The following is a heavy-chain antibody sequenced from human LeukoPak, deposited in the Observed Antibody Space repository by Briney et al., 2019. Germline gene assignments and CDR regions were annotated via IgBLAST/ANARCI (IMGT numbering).Heavy chain of an antibody. V-gene: IGHV3-15*01. CDR1: GFTFKHAW. J-gene: IGHJ4*02. CDR2: IKSKSDGGAT. Sequence: PGGSLRLSCAASGFTFKHAWMSWVRQAPGKGLEWVGRIKSKSDGGATDYAAPVKGRFTISRDDSKNTLSLQMNSLETEDTAVYYCVTEQQWLGWGRGTLVTVSS. D-gene: IGHD6-19*01. CDR3: VTEQQWLG.